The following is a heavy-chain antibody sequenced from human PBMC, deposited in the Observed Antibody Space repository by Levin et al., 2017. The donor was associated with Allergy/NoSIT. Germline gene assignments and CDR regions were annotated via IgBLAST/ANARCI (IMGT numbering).Heavy chain of an antibody. J-gene: IGHJ4*02. V-gene: IGHV4-59*01. D-gene: IGHD3-10*01. Sequence: SETLSLTCTVSGGSISSYYWIWIRQPPGKGLEWIGYIYYSGSTNYNPSLKSRVTISVDTSKNQFSLKLSSVTAADTAVYYCARGGLLWFGELLSETYYFDYWGQGTLVTVSS. CDR1: GGSISSYY. CDR2: IYYSGST. CDR3: ARGGLLWFGELLSETYYFDY.